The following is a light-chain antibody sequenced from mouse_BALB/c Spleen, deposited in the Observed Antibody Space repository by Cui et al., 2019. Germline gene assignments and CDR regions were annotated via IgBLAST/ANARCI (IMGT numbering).Light chain of an antibody. V-gene: IGKV2-137*01. CDR3: MQHLEYPFT. J-gene: IGKJ5*01. Sequence: DTVMTQAALSVPVTPGDSVYISCRSCKSLLHSNGNTPLYWFLQRPGQSPQLLIYLMSNLASGVPDRFSGNGSGTAFTLRISRVEAEDVGVYYCMQHLEYPFTFGAGTKLELK. CDR2: LMS. CDR1: KSLLHSNGNTP.